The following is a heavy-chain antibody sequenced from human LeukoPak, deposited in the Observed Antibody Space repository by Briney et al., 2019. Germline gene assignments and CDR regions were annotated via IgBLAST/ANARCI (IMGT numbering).Heavy chain of an antibody. J-gene: IGHJ4*02. CDR3: ARDKAIVGATFADY. Sequence: KPGGSLRLSCAASGFTFSSYEMNWVRQAPGKGLEWVSSISSSSSYIYYADSVKGRFTISRDNAKNPLYLQMNSLRAEDTAVYYCARDKAIVGATFADYWGQGTLVTVSS. CDR1: GFTFSSYE. CDR2: ISSSSSYI. V-gene: IGHV3-21*01. D-gene: IGHD1-26*01.